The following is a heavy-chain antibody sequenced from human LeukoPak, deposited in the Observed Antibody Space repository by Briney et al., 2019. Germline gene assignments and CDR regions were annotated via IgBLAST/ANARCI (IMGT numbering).Heavy chain of an antibody. J-gene: IGHJ6*03. CDR3: ARDFGLLSNYYYYYYMDV. D-gene: IGHD3-16*01. V-gene: IGHV4-61*09. Sequence: PSQTLSLTCTVSGGSISSGSYYWSWIRQPAGKGLEWIGEINHSGSTNYNPSLKSRVTISVDTSKNQFSLKLSSVTAADTAVYYCARDFGLLSNYYYYYYMDVWGKGTTVTISS. CDR2: INHSGST. CDR1: GGSISSGSYY.